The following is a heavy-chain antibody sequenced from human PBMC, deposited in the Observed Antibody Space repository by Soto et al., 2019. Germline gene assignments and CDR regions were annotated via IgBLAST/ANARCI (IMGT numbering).Heavy chain of an antibody. Sequence: QVQLQESGPGLVKPSETLSLTCTVSGGSISSYYWSWIRQPPGQGLEWIWYVYYSGSTNYNPSLNSRVTISVDTSKNQFSLKLSSVTAADTAVYYCARYNWGAMGAFDIWGQGTMVTVSA. D-gene: IGHD1-1*01. CDR1: GGSISSYY. V-gene: IGHV4-59*01. J-gene: IGHJ3*02. CDR3: ARYNWGAMGAFDI. CDR2: VYYSGST.